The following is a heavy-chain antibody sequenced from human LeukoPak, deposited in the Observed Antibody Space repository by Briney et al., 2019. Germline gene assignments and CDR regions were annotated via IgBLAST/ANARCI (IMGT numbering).Heavy chain of an antibody. V-gene: IGHV4-59*01. CDR2: IYYTGST. CDR3: ARDGPYSSSSNWFDP. CDR1: GGSIGSYY. J-gene: IGHJ5*02. Sequence: SETLSLTCTVSGGSIGSYYWSWIRQPPGKGLEWIGYIYYTGSTNFNPSLKSRVTMSADTSKSQFSLKLSSVTAADTAMYYCARDGPYSSSSNWFDPWGQGTLVTVSS. D-gene: IGHD6-6*01.